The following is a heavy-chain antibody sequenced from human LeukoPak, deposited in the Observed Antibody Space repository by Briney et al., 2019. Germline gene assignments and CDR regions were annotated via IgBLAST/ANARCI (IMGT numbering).Heavy chain of an antibody. D-gene: IGHD3-3*01. Sequence: PSETLSLTCTVSGGSISSYYWSWIRQPPGKGLEWVGYIYYSGSTNYNPSLKSRVTISVDTSKNQFSLKLSSVTAADTAVDYCARHGRLPRFLEWLLLDAFDSWGQGTMVTVSS. J-gene: IGHJ3*02. CDR2: IYYSGST. V-gene: IGHV4-59*08. CDR1: GGSISSYY. CDR3: ARHGRLPRFLEWLLLDAFDS.